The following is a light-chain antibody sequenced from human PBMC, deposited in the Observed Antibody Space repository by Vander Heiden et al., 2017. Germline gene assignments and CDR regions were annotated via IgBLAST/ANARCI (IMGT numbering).Light chain of an antibody. CDR3: QQRTNWTPLT. Sequence: EIVLTQSPATLSLSPGDRATLSCRASQNINTYLAWYQQKPGQAPRLLIYDASNRATGIPARFSGSGSGTDFTLTISSLEPEDLAVYYCQQRTNWTPLTFGGGTRVEI. CDR2: DAS. CDR1: QNINTY. J-gene: IGKJ4*01. V-gene: IGKV3-11*01.